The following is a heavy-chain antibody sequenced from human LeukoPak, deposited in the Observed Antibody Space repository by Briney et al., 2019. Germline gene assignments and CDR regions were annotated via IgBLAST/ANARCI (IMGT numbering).Heavy chain of an antibody. D-gene: IGHD3-3*01. V-gene: IGHV4-34*01. CDR1: GPSFSGYY. J-gene: IGHJ4*02. CDR3: ARRTVGRYYDQGGRIGY. Sequence: SQTLSLTCAVYGPSFSGYYWSCIRQPPGKGLEWIGEINHSGSTNYTPSLKSRVTISADTSKNQFSLKLSSVTAADTAVYYCARRTVGRYYDQGGRIGYSGQGTLVTVSS. CDR2: INHSGST.